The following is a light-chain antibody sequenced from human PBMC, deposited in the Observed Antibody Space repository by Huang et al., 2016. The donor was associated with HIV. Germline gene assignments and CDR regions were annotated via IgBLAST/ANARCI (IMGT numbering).Light chain of an antibody. CDR1: QRVSSSY. CDR3: QQYGSSASL. CDR2: GAS. V-gene: IGKV3-20*01. J-gene: IGKJ4*01. Sequence: EIVLTQSPGTLSVSPGERATLTCRASQRVSSSYLAWYQQKPGQAPRLLIYGASSRATGMPDRFSGSGSGTDFTLTISRLEHEDLAVYYCQQYGSSASLFGGGTKVEIK.